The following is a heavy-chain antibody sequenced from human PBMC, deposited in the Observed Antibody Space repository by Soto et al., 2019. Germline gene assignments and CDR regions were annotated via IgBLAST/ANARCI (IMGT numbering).Heavy chain of an antibody. CDR3: TTDGASGGTDSYYFDY. D-gene: IGHD1-26*01. Sequence: GGSLRLSCAASGLTFSSYAMHWVRQVPGKGLEWVARIKSKTDGGATDYAAPVKGRFTISRDDSKNTVYLQMNSLETEDTAMYYCTTDGASGGTDSYYFDYWGQGALVTVSS. CDR1: GLTFSSYA. V-gene: IGHV3-15*01. CDR2: IKSKTDGGAT. J-gene: IGHJ4*02.